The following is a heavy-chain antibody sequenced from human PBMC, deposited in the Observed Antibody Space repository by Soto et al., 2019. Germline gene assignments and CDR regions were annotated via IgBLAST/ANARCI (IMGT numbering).Heavy chain of an antibody. J-gene: IGHJ4*02. CDR2: INPSGGST. V-gene: IGHV1-46*01. Sequence: ASLKVSCKASGYTFTNYYMHWVRQAPEQGLEWMGIINPSGGSTSYAQKFQGRVTMTRDTSTSTVYMELSSLRSEDTAVYYCARDYYYDSSGYVFDYWGQGTLVTVSS. CDR1: GYTFTNYY. D-gene: IGHD3-22*01. CDR3: ARDYYYDSSGYVFDY.